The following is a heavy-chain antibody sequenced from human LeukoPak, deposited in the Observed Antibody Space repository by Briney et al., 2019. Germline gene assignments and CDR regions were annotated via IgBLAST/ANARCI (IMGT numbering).Heavy chain of an antibody. D-gene: IGHD3-10*01. V-gene: IGHV4-38-2*02. J-gene: IGHJ5*02. CDR1: GYSISNGYY. CDR2: IYHSGST. CDR3: ARQGSPAMVRGKRFDP. Sequence: SETLSLTCTVSGYSISNGYYWGWIRQPPGKGLEWIGNIYHSGSTYYNPSLKSRVTISGDTSKNRFSLKLSSVTAADTAVYYCARQGSPAMVRGKRFDPWGQGTLVTVSS.